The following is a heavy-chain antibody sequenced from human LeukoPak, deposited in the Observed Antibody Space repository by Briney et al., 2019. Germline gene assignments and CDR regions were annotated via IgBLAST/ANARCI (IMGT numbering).Heavy chain of an antibody. D-gene: IGHD2-15*01. J-gene: IGHJ4*02. Sequence: GGSLRLSCAASGFTFSSYAMHWVRQAPGKGLEWVAVISYDGSNKYYADSVKGRFTISRDNAKNSLDLQMNSLRVEDTAVYYCARGGDKTYCSANRCYYIDDWGQGTLVTVSS. CDR3: ARGGDKTYCSANRCYYIDD. V-gene: IGHV3-30*04. CDR2: ISYDGSNK. CDR1: GFTFSSYA.